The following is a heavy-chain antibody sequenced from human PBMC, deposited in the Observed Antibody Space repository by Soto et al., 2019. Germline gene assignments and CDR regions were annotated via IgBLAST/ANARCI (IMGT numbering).Heavy chain of an antibody. D-gene: IGHD3-22*01. V-gene: IGHV4-30-4*01. CDR3: ARTYYYDSSGYGFDP. J-gene: IGHJ5*02. CDR1: GGSISSGDYY. CDR2: IYYSGST. Sequence: QVQLQESGPGLVKPSQTLSLTCTVSGGSISSGDYYWSWIRQPPGKGLEWIGYIYYSGSTYYNPSLKSRVTXPVXPSXNQFSLKLSSVTAADTAVYYCARTYYYDSSGYGFDPWGQGTLVTVAS.